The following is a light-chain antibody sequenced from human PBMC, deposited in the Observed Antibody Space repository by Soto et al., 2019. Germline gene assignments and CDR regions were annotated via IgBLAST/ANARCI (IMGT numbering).Light chain of an antibody. CDR3: QQSYSNPRT. J-gene: IGKJ1*01. CDR1: QSISSW. Sequence: DIQVTQSPSTLSASVGDRVTFPCRASQSISSWLTWYQQKPGKAPKILIYDASSLESGVPQRFSGSGSGTDFTLTISSLQPEDFETYYCQQSYSNPRTFGQGTKVDIK. V-gene: IGKV1-5*01. CDR2: DAS.